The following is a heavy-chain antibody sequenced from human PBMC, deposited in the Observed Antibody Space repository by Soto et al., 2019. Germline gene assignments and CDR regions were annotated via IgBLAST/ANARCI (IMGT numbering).Heavy chain of an antibody. J-gene: IGHJ4*02. V-gene: IGHV3-64D*06. CDR3: VRGFRQRWLFPRFDY. D-gene: IGHD3-22*01. CDR2: ISVNGGTT. Sequence: GGSLRLSCSASGFTFSSYPMHWVRQAPGKGLEHVSAISVNGGTTKYADSVRDRFSISRDDSRNTLYLQMSSLRPEDTALYYFVRGFRQRWLFPRFDYWGQGTLVTVSS. CDR1: GFTFSSYP.